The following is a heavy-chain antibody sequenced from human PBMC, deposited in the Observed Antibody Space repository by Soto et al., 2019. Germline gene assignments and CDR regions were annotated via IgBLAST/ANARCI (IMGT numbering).Heavy chain of an antibody. CDR3: ARDPGYSGYQSGDY. D-gene: IGHD5-12*01. J-gene: IGHJ4*02. CDR1: GFSLSNYW. Sequence: GGSLRLSCAASGFSLSNYWMHWVRQAPGKGLMWVSRINSDGSRTSYADSVKGRFTISRDNAKNTLYLQMNSLRAEDTAVYYCARDPGYSGYQSGDYWGQGTLVTVSS. CDR2: INSDGSRT. V-gene: IGHV3-74*01.